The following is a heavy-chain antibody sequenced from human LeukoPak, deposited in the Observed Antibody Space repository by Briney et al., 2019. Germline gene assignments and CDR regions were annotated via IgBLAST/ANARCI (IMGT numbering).Heavy chain of an antibody. J-gene: IGHJ4*02. CDR3: ARQHDYGDY. CDR1: GYSISSGYY. V-gene: IGHV4-38-2*01. CDR2: IYHSGST. Sequence: SETLSLTCAVSGYSISSGYYWGWIRQAPGKGLEWIGSIYHSGSTYYNPSLKSRVTISVDTSKNQFSLKLSSVTAADTAVYYCARQHDYGDYWGQGTLVTVSS.